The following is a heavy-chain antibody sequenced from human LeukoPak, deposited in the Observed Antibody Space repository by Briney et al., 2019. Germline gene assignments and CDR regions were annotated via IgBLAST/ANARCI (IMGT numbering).Heavy chain of an antibody. V-gene: IGHV1-8*03. Sequence: ASVKVSCKASGYTFTSYDINWVRQATGQGLEWMGWMNPNSGYTGYAQKFQGRVTITRNTSISTAYMELSSLRSEDTAVYYCARDRGVSYGYDYWGQGTLVTVSS. D-gene: IGHD2-21*01. CDR3: ARDRGVSYGYDY. CDR1: GYTFTSYD. J-gene: IGHJ4*02. CDR2: MNPNSGYT.